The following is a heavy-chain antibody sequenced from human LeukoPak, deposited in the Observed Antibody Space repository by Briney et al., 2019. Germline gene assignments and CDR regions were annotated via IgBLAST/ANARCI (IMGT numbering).Heavy chain of an antibody. V-gene: IGHV3-23*01. CDR1: GFTFSSYA. J-gene: IGHJ1*01. CDR2: ISGSGGST. D-gene: IGHD3-9*01. Sequence: PGGSLRLSCAASGFTFSSYAMSWVRQAPGKGLEWVSAISGSGGSTYYADSVKGRFTTSRDNSKNTLYLQMNSLRAEDTAVYYCAKDSSYFDWLSAEYFQHWGQGTLVTVSS. CDR3: AKDSSYFDWLSAEYFQH.